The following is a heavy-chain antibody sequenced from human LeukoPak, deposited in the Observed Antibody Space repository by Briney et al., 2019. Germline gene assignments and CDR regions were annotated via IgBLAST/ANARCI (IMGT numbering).Heavy chain of an antibody. D-gene: IGHD1-26*01. CDR3: ARDSIEGATRFDF. CDR1: GFTFSSHW. CDR2: IKSDGSRT. V-gene: IGHV3-74*03. J-gene: IGHJ4*02. Sequence: GGSLRLSCAASGFTFSSHWMHWVRQAPGKGLVWVSRIKSDGSRTKYADSVKGRFTISRDNAKNMLYMQMNSLRAEDTAIYYCARDSIEGATRFDFWGQGTLVTVSS.